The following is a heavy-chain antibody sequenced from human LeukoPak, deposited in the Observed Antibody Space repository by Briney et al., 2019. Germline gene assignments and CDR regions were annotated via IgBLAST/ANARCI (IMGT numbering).Heavy chain of an antibody. V-gene: IGHV5-51*01. D-gene: IGHD6-19*01. CDR1: GYSFTNYW. Sequence: GESLKISCKGSGYSFTNYWIGWLRQMPGKGLEWMGIIYPGDSDTRYSPSFQGQVTISADKSISTAYLQWSSLKASDTAMYYCARHRPYSSGWRHFDYWGQGTLATVSS. J-gene: IGHJ4*02. CDR2: IYPGDSDT. CDR3: ARHRPYSSGWRHFDY.